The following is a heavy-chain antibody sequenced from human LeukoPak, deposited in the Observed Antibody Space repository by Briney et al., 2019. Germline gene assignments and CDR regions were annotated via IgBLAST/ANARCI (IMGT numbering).Heavy chain of an antibody. Sequence: PSETLSLTCTVSGGSISSGDYYWSWIRQPPGKGLEWIGHIYYSGSTQYNPSLKSRVTISVDTTKNQFSLKLSSVTAADTAVYYCARVVLEGGYDSGGMDVWGQGTTVTVSS. V-gene: IGHV4-30-4*01. CDR3: ARVVLEGGYDSGGMDV. D-gene: IGHD5-12*01. CDR1: GGSISSGDYY. CDR2: IYYSGST. J-gene: IGHJ6*02.